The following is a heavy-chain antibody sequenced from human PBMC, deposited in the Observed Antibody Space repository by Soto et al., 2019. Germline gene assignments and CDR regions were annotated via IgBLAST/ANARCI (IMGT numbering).Heavy chain of an antibody. J-gene: IGHJ5*02. CDR1: GGSISSGDYY. D-gene: IGHD2-21*02. Sequence: SETLSLTCTVSGGSISSGDYYWSWIRQPPWKGLEWIGYIYYSGSTYYNPSLKSRVTISVDTSKNQFSLKLSSVTAADTAVYYCARDKAYCGGDCYSGYNWFDPWGQGXLVTVYS. CDR3: ARDKAYCGGDCYSGYNWFDP. V-gene: IGHV4-30-4*01. CDR2: IYYSGST.